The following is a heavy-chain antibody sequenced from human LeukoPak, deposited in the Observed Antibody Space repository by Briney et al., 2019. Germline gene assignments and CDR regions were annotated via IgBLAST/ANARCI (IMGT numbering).Heavy chain of an antibody. CDR3: ATLPPYSSSPPRVPYYYYGMDV. J-gene: IGHJ6*02. V-gene: IGHV1-2*04. CDR1: GYTFTGYY. CDR2: INPNSGGT. Sequence: ASVKVSCKASGYTFTGYYMHWVRQAPGQGLEWMGWINPNSGGTNYAQKFQGWVTMTRDTSISTAYMELSRLRSDDTAVYYCATLPPYSSSPPRVPYYYYGMDVWGQGTTVTVSS. D-gene: IGHD6-6*01.